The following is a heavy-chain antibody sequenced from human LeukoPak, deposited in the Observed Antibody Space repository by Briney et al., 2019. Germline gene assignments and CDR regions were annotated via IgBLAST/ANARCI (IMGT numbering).Heavy chain of an antibody. Sequence: GGSLRLSCTASGFTFGDYAMTWVRQAPGKGLEWVGFIRSKAYGGTIEYAASVKGRFTISRDDSKSSAYLQMNSLKTEDTAVYYCIRGRVHLDYWGQGTLVTVSS. J-gene: IGHJ4*02. CDR2: IRSKAYGGTI. CDR3: IRGRVHLDY. V-gene: IGHV3-49*04. CDR1: GFTFGDYA.